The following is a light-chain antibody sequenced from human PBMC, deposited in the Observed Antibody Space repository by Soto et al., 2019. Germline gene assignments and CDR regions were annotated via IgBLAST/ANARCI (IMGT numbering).Light chain of an antibody. Sequence: DIQITQSPSTLSASVGDRVTITCRASQSISSWLAWYKQTPGKAPKLLIYKASSLESGVPSRFSGSGSGTDFTLTISSLQPDDVSTYYCQQYNSSTGTFGQGTKVDIK. CDR1: QSISSW. CDR3: QQYNSSTGT. V-gene: IGKV1-5*03. J-gene: IGKJ1*01. CDR2: KAS.